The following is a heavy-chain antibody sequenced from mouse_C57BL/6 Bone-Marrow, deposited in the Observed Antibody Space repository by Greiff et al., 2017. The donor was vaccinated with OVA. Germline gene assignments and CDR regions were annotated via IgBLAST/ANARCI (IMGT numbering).Heavy chain of an antibody. V-gene: IGHV1-82*01. J-gene: IGHJ3*01. CDR2: IYPGDGDT. CDR1: GYAFSSSW. Sequence: QVQLKESGPELVKPGASVKISCKASGYAFSSSWMNWVKQRPGKGLEWIGRIYPGDGDTNYNGKFKGKATLTADKSSSTAYMQLSSLTSEDSAVYFCSCVLYYYGSRLFAYWGQGTLVTVSA. D-gene: IGHD1-1*01. CDR3: SCVLYYYGSRLFAY.